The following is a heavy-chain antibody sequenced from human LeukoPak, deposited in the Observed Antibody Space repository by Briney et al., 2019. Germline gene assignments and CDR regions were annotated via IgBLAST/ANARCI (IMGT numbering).Heavy chain of an antibody. CDR3: ARESGGVGATYFDY. Sequence: SETLSLTCTVSGGSISSYYWSWIRQPPGKGLEWFGYIYYSGSTNYNPSLKSRVTISVDTSKNQFSLKLSSVTAADTAVYYCARESGGVGATYFDYWGQGTLVTVSS. V-gene: IGHV4-59*01. CDR1: GGSISSYY. CDR2: IYYSGST. J-gene: IGHJ4*02. D-gene: IGHD1-26*01.